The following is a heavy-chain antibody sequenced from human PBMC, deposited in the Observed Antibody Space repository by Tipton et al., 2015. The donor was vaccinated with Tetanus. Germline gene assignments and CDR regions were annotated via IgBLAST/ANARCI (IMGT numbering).Heavy chain of an antibody. J-gene: IGHJ2*01. D-gene: IGHD2-21*02. CDR3: ARSWARDFGGDHYYFDL. Sequence: GLVKPSETLSLTCGVSGGSISSSSSYWGWIRQPPGKGLEWIGSISYKGSTYYNPSLKSRVTMSVDTSKNQFSLRLTSVTAADTAVYYCARSWARDFGGDHYYFDLWGRGTLVAVSS. CDR1: GGSISSSSSY. V-gene: IGHV4-39*07. CDR2: ISYKGST.